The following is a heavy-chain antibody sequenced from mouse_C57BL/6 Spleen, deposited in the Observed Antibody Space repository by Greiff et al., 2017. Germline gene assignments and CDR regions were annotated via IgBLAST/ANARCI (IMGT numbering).Heavy chain of an antibody. Sequence: DVKLQESGPGLVKPSQSLSLTCSVTGYSITSGYYWNWIRQFPGNKLEWMGYISYDGSNNYNPSLKNRISITRDTSKNQFFLKLNSVTTEDTATYYCAREELDGGFAYWGQGTLVTVSA. D-gene: IGHD4-1*01. CDR3: AREELDGGFAY. CDR1: GYSITSGYY. J-gene: IGHJ3*01. CDR2: ISYDGSN. V-gene: IGHV3-6*01.